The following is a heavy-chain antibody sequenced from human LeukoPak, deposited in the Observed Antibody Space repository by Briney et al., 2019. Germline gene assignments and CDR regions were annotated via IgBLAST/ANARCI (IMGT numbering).Heavy chain of an antibody. D-gene: IGHD3-22*01. CDR2: IFYSGST. CDR3: ARVSYYDSRGYNWFDP. CDR1: GGSISSYY. J-gene: IGHJ5*02. Sequence: SETLSLTCPVSGGSISSYYWSWIRQPPGKGLEWIGYIFYSGSTNYNPSLKSRVTISVDTSKNQFSLKLSSVTAADTAVYYCARVSYYDSRGYNWFDPWGQGTLVTVSS. V-gene: IGHV4-59*01.